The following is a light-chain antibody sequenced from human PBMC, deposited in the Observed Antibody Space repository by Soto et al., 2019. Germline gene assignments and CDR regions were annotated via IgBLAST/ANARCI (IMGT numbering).Light chain of an antibody. Sequence: QSALTQPASVSGSPGQSVTISCTGPRSDIGDSNFISWYQHSPGKAPRLLIYEVNNRPSGVSRRFSGSKAGNTASLTISGLLDDDEADYFCASFRSGTILVFGSGTKLTAL. J-gene: IGLJ1*01. CDR2: EVN. V-gene: IGLV2-14*01. CDR3: ASFRSGTILV. CDR1: RSDIGDSNF.